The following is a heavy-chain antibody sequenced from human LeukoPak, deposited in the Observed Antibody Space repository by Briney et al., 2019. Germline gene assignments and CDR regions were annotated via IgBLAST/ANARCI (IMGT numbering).Heavy chain of an antibody. V-gene: IGHV1-58*01. CDR2: IVVGSGNT. CDR1: GFTFTSSA. J-gene: IGHJ4*02. Sequence: GASVKVSCKASGFTFTSSAVQWVRQARGQRLEWIGWIVVGSGNTNYAQKFQERVTITRDMSTSTAYMELSSLRSEDTAVYYCAAVAPHMVRGVSPLDYWGQGTLVTVSS. D-gene: IGHD3-10*01. CDR3: AAVAPHMVRGVSPLDY.